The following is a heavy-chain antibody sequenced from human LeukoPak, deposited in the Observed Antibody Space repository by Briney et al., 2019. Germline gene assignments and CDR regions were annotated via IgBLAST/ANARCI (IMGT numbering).Heavy chain of an antibody. D-gene: IGHD2-2*01. CDR1: GFTFSSYA. CDR3: ARGGYHIDY. V-gene: IGHV3-53*01. CDR2: IYSGGST. J-gene: IGHJ4*02. Sequence: GGSLRLSCAASGFTFSSYAMSWFRQAPGKGLEWVSVIYSGGSTYYADSVKGRFTISRDNSKNTLYLQMNSLRAEDTAVYYCARGGYHIDYWGQGTLVTVSS.